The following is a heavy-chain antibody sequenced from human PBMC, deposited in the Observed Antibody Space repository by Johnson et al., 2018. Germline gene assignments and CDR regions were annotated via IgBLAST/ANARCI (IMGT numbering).Heavy chain of an antibody. V-gene: IGHV3-30*03. D-gene: IGHD4-17*01. Sequence: QVQLVESGGGVVQPGRSLRLSCAASGFTFSSYGMHWVRQAPGKGLEWVAVISYDGSNKYYADSVKGRFTISRDNSKNTLYLQMNSLRAEDTAVYYCARARMPYGDYLEYFQHWGQGTLVTVSS. CDR2: ISYDGSNK. J-gene: IGHJ1*01. CDR1: GFTFSSYG. CDR3: ARARMPYGDYLEYFQH.